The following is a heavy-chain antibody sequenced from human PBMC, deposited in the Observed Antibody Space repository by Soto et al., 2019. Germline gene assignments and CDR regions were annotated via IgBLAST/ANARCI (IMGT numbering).Heavy chain of an antibody. CDR2: IRGSTYGGTT. V-gene: IGHV3-49*02. D-gene: IGHD3-3*01. J-gene: IGHJ6*02. Sequence: RQSPGKGLQWLGLIRGSTYGGTTEYAASVKGRFTISRDDSKGITYLQMNSLKTEDTAVYYCSRDGDFYGLDVWGQGTTVTVSS. CDR3: SRDGDFYGLDV.